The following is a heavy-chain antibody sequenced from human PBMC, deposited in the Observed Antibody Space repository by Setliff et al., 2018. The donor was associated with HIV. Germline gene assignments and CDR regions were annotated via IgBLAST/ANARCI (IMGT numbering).Heavy chain of an antibody. CDR2: IYHSGST. D-gene: IGHD5-12*01. CDR3: ARATTRGYNGWDYTDYYGMDV. J-gene: IGHJ6*02. V-gene: IGHV4-38-2*01. CDR1: GYSISSGYY. Sequence: SETLSLTCAVSGYSISSGYYWGWIRQPPGKGLEWIGSIYHSGSTYYNPSLKSRVTISVDTSKNQFSLKLSSVTAADTAVYYCARATTRGYNGWDYTDYYGMDVWGQGTTVTVSS.